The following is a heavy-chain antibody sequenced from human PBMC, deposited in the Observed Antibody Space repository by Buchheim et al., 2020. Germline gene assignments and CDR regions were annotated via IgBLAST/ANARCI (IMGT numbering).Heavy chain of an antibody. Sequence: QVQLQESGPGLVKPSQTLSLTCTVSGGPISSGDYYWSWIRQPPGKGLEWIGYIYYSGSTYYNPSLKSPVTISVDPSKNQFSLKLSSVTAADTAVYYCARDQIFGVVIDDYYYYGMDVWGQGTT. CDR1: GGPISSGDYY. V-gene: IGHV4-30-4*01. CDR3: ARDQIFGVVIDDYYYYGMDV. J-gene: IGHJ6*02. CDR2: IYYSGST. D-gene: IGHD3-3*01.